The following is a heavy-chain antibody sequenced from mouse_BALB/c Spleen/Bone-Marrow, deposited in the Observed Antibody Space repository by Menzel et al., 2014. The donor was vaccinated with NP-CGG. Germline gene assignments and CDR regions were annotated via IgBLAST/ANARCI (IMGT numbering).Heavy chain of an antibody. D-gene: IGHD1-2*01. CDR2: IDPYDSET. CDR1: GYTFTSYW. Sequence: LVESGAELVRPGASVQLSCKASGYTFTSYWMSWVEQRPVQGLEWIGRIDPYDSETYYNQKFKDKAILTVDNSSSTAYMQLSSLTSEDSAVYYCARWDHFHWFFDVWGAGTTVTVSS. CDR3: ARWDHFHWFFDV. J-gene: IGHJ1*01. V-gene: IGHV1-52*01.